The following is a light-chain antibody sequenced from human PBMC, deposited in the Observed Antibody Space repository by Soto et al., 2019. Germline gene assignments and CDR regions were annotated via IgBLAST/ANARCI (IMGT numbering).Light chain of an antibody. V-gene: IGKV1-9*01. CDR1: QGISDY. Sequence: IQLTQSPSSLSASVGDRVTITCRTSQGISDYLAWYQQKPGKAPKLLIYAASTLEIGVPSRFSGSGSGTDFTLTISSLQPEDFATYYCQQLNSFPFTFGPGAKVEIK. CDR3: QQLNSFPFT. J-gene: IGKJ3*01. CDR2: AAS.